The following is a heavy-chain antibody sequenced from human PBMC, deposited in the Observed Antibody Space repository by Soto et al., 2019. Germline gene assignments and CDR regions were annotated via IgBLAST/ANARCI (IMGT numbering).Heavy chain of an antibody. CDR1: GGTFSSYA. CDR3: ARAQSDGYSLDAFDI. D-gene: IGHD5-18*01. CDR2: FIPIFGTA. Sequence: GASVKVSCKASGGTFSSYAISWVRQAPGQGLEWMGGFIPIFGTANYAQKFQGRVTITADESTSTAYMELSSLRSEDTAVYYCARAQSDGYSLDAFDIWGQGTMVTVSS. J-gene: IGHJ3*02. V-gene: IGHV1-69*13.